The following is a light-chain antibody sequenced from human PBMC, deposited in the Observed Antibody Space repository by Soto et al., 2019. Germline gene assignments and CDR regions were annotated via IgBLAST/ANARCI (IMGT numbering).Light chain of an antibody. J-gene: IGKJ3*01. CDR3: QQYDSSPIT. CDR1: QSVSSSY. Sequence: EIVLTQSPGTLSLSPGERATLSCRASQSVSSSYSAWYQQKPGQAPRLLIYGASSRATGIPDRFSGSGSGTDFTLTISRLEPEDFAVYYCQQYDSSPITFGPGTKVDIK. V-gene: IGKV3-20*01. CDR2: GAS.